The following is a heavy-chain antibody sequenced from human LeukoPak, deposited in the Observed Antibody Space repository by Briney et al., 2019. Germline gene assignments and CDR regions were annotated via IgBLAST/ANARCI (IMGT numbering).Heavy chain of an antibody. CDR3: VKGSSYYFDSGGYYVDY. CDR2: ISSNGGST. Sequence: GGSLRLSCAASGFTVSSSYMSWVRQAPGKGLEYVSAISSNGGSTYYADSVKARFTISRDNSKSTLYLQMSSLRAEDTAVYYCVKGSSYYFDSGGYYVDYWGQGVLVTVSS. CDR1: GFTVSSSY. V-gene: IGHV3-64D*06. D-gene: IGHD3-22*01. J-gene: IGHJ4*02.